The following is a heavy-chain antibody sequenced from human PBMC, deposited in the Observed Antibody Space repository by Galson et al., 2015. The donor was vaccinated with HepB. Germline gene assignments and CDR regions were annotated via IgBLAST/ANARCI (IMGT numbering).Heavy chain of an antibody. D-gene: IGHD3-10*01. V-gene: IGHV3-7*03. J-gene: IGHJ4*02. CDR3: AYIDGSERYYKY. Sequence: SLRLSCAASGFTFSHHWMSWVRQAPGKGLEWVANINQDESARHYVDSLKGRFTISRDNAKNSLYLQMNSLRPDDTAIYYCAYIDGSERYYKYWGQGTMVIVSS. CDR2: INQDESAR. CDR1: GFTFSHHW.